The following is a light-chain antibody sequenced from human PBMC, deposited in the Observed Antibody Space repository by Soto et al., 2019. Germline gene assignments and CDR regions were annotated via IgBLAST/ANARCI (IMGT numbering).Light chain of an antibody. CDR1: QSIGRY. J-gene: IGKJ5*01. Sequence: EIVFTQSPVTLSLSLGERVTLSCRASQSIGRYLGWLQQKPGQAPRLLIYDASKRATGIPGRFSGSGSGTDFTLTISSLEPEDFAVYYCHQRRNSITFGQGTRLEIK. CDR2: DAS. CDR3: HQRRNSIT. V-gene: IGKV3-11*01.